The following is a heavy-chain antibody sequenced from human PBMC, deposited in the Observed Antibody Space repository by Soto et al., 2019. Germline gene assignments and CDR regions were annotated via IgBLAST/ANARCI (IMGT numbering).Heavy chain of an antibody. CDR1: GYTFTSYY. CDR3: AKGLRYFDGGSDDAFDI. J-gene: IGHJ3*02. Sequence: QVQLVQSGAEVKKPGASVKVSCKASGYTFTSYYMHWVRQAPGQGLEWMGIINPSGGSTSYAQKFRGRVTMNRDTSTSTVYMELSSLRSEDTAVYYCAKGLRYFDGGSDDAFDIWGQGTMVTVSS. CDR2: INPSGGST. V-gene: IGHV1-46*01. D-gene: IGHD3-9*01.